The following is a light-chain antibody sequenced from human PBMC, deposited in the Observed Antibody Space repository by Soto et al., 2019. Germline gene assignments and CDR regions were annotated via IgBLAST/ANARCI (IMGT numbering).Light chain of an antibody. J-gene: IGKJ4*01. CDR1: QDISRS. CDR3: QQYDIPPST. V-gene: IGKV1-33*01. CDR2: DVS. Sequence: DIQMTQSPASLSASVGDRVTISCQASQDISRSLNWYQHKPGRAPQLLLNDVSTLETGVPSRFSATGSGTEFPLTINGLQPEDLATYYCQQYDIPPSTFGGGTKVAIK.